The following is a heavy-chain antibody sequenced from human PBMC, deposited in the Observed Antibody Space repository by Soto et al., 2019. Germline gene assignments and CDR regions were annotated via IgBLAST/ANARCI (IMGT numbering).Heavy chain of an antibody. CDR3: AGAPGITGTTDPRYYYYGMDV. J-gene: IGHJ6*02. V-gene: IGHV5-10-1*01. CDR1: GYSFTSYW. Sequence: GESLKISCKGSGYSFTSYWVTWVRQMPGKGLEWMGRIDPSDSYTNYNPPFQGHVTISVDKSISTAYLQWSSLKASDTAMYYCAGAPGITGTTDPRYYYYGMDVWGQGTTVTVSS. CDR2: IDPSDSYT. D-gene: IGHD1-20*01.